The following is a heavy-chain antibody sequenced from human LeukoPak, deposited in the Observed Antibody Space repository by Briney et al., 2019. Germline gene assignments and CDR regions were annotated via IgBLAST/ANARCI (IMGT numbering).Heavy chain of an antibody. D-gene: IGHD3-10*01. V-gene: IGHV3-48*04. CDR2: ISSSGSTI. Sequence: GGSLRLSCAASGFTFSSYSMNWVRQAPGKGLEWVSYISSSGSTIYYADSVKGRFTISRDNDKNSLYLQMNSLRAEDTAVYYCARGYYASGSYKYGYYFDYWGQGTLVTVSS. CDR3: ARGYYASGSYKYGYYFDY. CDR1: GFTFSSYS. J-gene: IGHJ4*02.